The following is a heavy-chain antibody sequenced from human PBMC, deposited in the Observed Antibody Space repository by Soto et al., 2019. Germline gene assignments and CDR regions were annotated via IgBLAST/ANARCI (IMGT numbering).Heavy chain of an antibody. CDR2: IYHSGST. V-gene: IGHV4-4*02. CDR1: GGSISSSNW. Sequence: QVQLQESGPGLVKPSGTLSLTCAVSGGSISSSNWWSWVRQPPGKGLEWIGEIYHSGSTNYNPSLKSRVTLSVAKAKKQFSLTLSSGTAAETAVDYCARVSGSYYYGLDVWGQGTTVTVSS. CDR3: ARVSGSYYYGLDV. D-gene: IGHD1-26*01. J-gene: IGHJ6*02.